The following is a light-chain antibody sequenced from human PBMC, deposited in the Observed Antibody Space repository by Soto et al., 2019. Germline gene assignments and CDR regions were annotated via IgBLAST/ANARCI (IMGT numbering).Light chain of an antibody. J-gene: IGKJ3*01. CDR3: QQYGSSPLFT. CDR2: GAS. V-gene: IGKV3-20*01. Sequence: EVVLTQSPGPLSLSPGERATLSCRASQGVTTAYLAWYQHKPGQAPRLLIYGASNSATGIPDRFSGSGSGTDFTLTISRLEPEDFAVYSCQQYGSSPLFTFGPGTKVDLK. CDR1: QGVTTAY.